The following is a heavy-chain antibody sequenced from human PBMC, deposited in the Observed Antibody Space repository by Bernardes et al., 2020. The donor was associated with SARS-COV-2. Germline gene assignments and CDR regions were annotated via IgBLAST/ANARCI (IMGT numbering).Heavy chain of an antibody. D-gene: IGHD2-2*01. Sequence: ASLKVSCKASGYTFTGYYMHWVRQAPGQGLEWMGWINPNSGGTTYAQKFQGRVTMTRDTSISTAYMELSRLRSDDTAVYYCARTFGIVVVPAAALDWFDPWGQGT. V-gene: IGHV1-2*02. J-gene: IGHJ5*02. CDR2: INPNSGGT. CDR1: GYTFTGYY. CDR3: ARTFGIVVVPAAALDWFDP.